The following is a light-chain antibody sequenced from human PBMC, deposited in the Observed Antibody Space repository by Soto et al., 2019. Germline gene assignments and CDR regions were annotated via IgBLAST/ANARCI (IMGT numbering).Light chain of an antibody. CDR1: QTIGSW. CDR3: QQYSSFPRT. CDR2: DAS. Sequence: DIQMTQSPSTLSASVGDRVTITCRASQTIGSWLAWYQQKPGKAPELLIYDASTLEGGVPSRFSGSGSGTEFSPTITSLQPDDFATFYCQQYSSFPRTFGQGTKVEIK. J-gene: IGKJ1*01. V-gene: IGKV1-5*01.